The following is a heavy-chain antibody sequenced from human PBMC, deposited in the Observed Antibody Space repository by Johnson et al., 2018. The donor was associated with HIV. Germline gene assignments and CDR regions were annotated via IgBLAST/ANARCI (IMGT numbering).Heavy chain of an antibody. CDR2: ITWNSGTI. D-gene: IGHD3-16*01. V-gene: IGHV3-9*01. Sequence: VQLVESGGGMVQPGRSLRLSCAASGFTFDDFAMHWVRQGPGKGLEWVSSITWNSGTIAYADSVKGRFTISRDNAKNSLYLQMNSLRAEDTAFYYCAGESIIWGDTRLLEGAFDIWGQGTMVTVSS. CDR1: GFTFDDFA. CDR3: AGESIIWGDTRLLEGAFDI. J-gene: IGHJ3*02.